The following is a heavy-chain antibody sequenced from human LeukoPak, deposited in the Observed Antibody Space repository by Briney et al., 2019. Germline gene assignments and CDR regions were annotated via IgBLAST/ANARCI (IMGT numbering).Heavy chain of an antibody. CDR1: GYTFTSYY. CDR2: INPSGGST. Sequence: ASVKVSCKASGYTFTSYYIHWVRQAPGQGLECMGIINPSGGSTSYAQKFQGRVTMTRDMSTSTVYMELSRLRSDDTAVYYCARDRPTMVRGVIITPFDYWGQGTLVTVSS. CDR3: ARDRPTMVRGVIITPFDY. D-gene: IGHD3-10*01. V-gene: IGHV1-46*01. J-gene: IGHJ4*02.